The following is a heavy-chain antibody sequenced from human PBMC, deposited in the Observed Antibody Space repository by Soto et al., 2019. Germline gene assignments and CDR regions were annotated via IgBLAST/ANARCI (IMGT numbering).Heavy chain of an antibody. Sequence: EEQLLESGGGLAQPGGSLRLSCAASGFTFRGYAMSWVRQAPGKGPEWVSGISGSGDSTYHAKSVKGRFIISRDNSKNTLYLEINSLRAEDTAVYYCTKAYGASRSPFDCCGQGTLVAVSS. CDR2: ISGSGDST. CDR1: GFTFRGYA. D-gene: IGHD2-21*01. V-gene: IGHV3-23*01. J-gene: IGHJ4*02. CDR3: TKAYGASRSPFDC.